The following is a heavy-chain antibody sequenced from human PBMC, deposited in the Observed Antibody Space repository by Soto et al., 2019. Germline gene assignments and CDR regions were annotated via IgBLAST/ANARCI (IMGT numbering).Heavy chain of an antibody. Sequence: SCAASGFTFSSYAMSWVRQAPGKGLEWVSATSGSGGSTYYADSVKGRFTISRDNSKNTLYLQMNSLRAEDTAVYYCAKLAVADTGYFDYWGQGTLVTVSS. J-gene: IGHJ4*02. CDR2: TSGSGGST. CDR3: AKLAVADTGYFDY. CDR1: GFTFSSYA. V-gene: IGHV3-23*01. D-gene: IGHD6-19*01.